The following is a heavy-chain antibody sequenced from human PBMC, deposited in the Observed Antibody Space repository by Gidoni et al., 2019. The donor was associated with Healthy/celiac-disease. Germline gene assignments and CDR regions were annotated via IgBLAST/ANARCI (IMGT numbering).Heavy chain of an antibody. D-gene: IGHD1-26*01. Sequence: QVQLVKSGGGVVQPGRSLRLSCAASGFTFSNYGMHWVRQAPGKGLEWVAVISYDGSDKYYADSVKGRFTISRDNSKNTLYLQMNSLRAEDTAVYYCAKDSFVSGSYLDYWGQGTLVTVSS. J-gene: IGHJ4*02. CDR2: ISYDGSDK. V-gene: IGHV3-30*18. CDR1: GFTFSNYG. CDR3: AKDSFVSGSYLDY.